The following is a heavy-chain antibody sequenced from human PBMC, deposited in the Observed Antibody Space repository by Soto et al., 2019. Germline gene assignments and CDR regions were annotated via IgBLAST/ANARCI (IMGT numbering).Heavy chain of an antibody. CDR1: GGTFSSQT. Sequence: QVQLVQSGAEVKEPGSSVKVSCKVSGGTFSSQTINWVRQVPGQGLEWMGSVIPIIGEGKYAQSFLGRVTSTADRSTSTGYMGLSSLRSEDTAVFYCAGPAVNDLDADSSAFDIWGQGTMVTVSS. J-gene: IGHJ3*02. V-gene: IGHV1-69*02. CDR2: VIPIIGEG. D-gene: IGHD1-1*01. CDR3: AGPAVNDLDADSSAFDI.